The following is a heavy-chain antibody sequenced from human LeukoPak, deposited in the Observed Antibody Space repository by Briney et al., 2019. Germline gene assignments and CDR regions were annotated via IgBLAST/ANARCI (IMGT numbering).Heavy chain of an antibody. V-gene: IGHV4-59*01. J-gene: IGHJ4*02. CDR3: VADSSGYYYVGHFDY. CDR2: IYYTGTT. CDR1: GGSIRSYY. D-gene: IGHD3-22*01. Sequence: SETLSLTRTVSGGSIRSYYWSWIRQPPGKGLEWIGYIYYTGTTNYNPSLKSRVTMSLDTSNNQFSLELTSATAADTAVYYCVADSSGYYYVGHFDYWGQGTLVTVSS.